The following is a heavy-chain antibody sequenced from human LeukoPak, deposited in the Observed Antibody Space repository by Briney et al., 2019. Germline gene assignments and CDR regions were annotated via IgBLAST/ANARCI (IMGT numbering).Heavy chain of an antibody. CDR3: TRRSSDDSSGYYYQ. CDR2: IRSKANNYAT. Sequence: PGGSLRLSCAASGFPFSGSAIHWVRQASGRGLEWVGRIRSKANNYATAYAVAVKGRFTISRDDSTNTAYLQMNSLKTEDTAVYYCTRRSSDDSSGYYYQWGQGTLVTVSS. V-gene: IGHV3-73*01. J-gene: IGHJ4*02. CDR1: GFPFSGSA. D-gene: IGHD3-22*01.